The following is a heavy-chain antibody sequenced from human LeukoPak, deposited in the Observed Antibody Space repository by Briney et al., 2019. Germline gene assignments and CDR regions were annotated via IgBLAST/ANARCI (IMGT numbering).Heavy chain of an antibody. CDR1: GGSISSGDYY. D-gene: IGHD5-12*01. CDR2: IYYSGST. J-gene: IGHJ4*02. Sequence: SETLSLTCTVSGGSISSGDYYWSWIRQPPGKGLEWIGYIYYSGSTYYNPSLKSRVTISVDTSKNQFSLKLSSVTAADTAVYYCARGNSGYDFFYVGNFDSWGQGTLVTVSS. V-gene: IGHV4-30-4*08. CDR3: ARGNSGYDFFYVGNFDS.